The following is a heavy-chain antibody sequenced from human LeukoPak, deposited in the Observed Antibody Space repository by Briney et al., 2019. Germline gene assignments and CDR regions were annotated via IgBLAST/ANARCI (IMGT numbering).Heavy chain of an antibody. CDR2: IKQDGSEK. J-gene: IGHJ4*02. D-gene: IGHD4-17*01. CDR3: ARSDYGGYQPPYYFDY. V-gene: IGHV3-7*01. Sequence: GGSLRLSCAASGFTFSSYWMSWVRQAPGKGLEWVANIKQDGSEKYYVDSVKGRFTISRDNAKNSLYLQMNSLRAEDTAVYYCARSDYGGYQPPYYFDYWGQGTLVTVSS. CDR1: GFTFSSYW.